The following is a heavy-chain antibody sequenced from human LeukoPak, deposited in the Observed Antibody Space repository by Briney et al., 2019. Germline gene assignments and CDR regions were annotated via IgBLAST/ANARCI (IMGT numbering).Heavy chain of an antibody. D-gene: IGHD1-14*01. CDR1: DGSINSYY. CDR3: ARLAAPPRNYFDY. Sequence: SETLSLTCSVSDGSINSYYWNWIRQPPGKGLEWIGYIFYSGNTNYNPSLKSRVTISLDTSKNQFSLKLSSVTAADTAVYYCARLAAPPRNYFDYWGQGTLVIVSS. J-gene: IGHJ4*02. V-gene: IGHV4-59*01. CDR2: IFYSGNT.